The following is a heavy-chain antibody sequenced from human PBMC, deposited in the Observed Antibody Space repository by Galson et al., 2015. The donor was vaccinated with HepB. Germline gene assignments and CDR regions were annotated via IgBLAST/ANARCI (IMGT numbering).Heavy chain of an antibody. D-gene: IGHD3-10*01. CDR2: ISSSSSTI. V-gene: IGHV3-48*02. J-gene: IGHJ4*02. CDR3: AREGYYGSGSYYPAPFDY. Sequence: LRLSCAASGFTFSNYSMNWVRQAPGKGLEWVSYISSSSSTIYYADSVKGRFTISRDNAKNSLYLQMNSLRDEDTAVYYCAREGYYGSGSYYPAPFDYWGQGTLVTVSS. CDR1: GFTFSNYS.